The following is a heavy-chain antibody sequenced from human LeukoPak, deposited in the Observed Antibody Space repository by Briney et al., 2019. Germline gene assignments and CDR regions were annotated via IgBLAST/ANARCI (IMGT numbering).Heavy chain of an antibody. D-gene: IGHD4-23*01. Sequence: PSETLSLTCTGSGGSISSYYWSWIRQPPGKGLEWIGYIYYSGSTNYNPSLKSRVTISVDTSKNQFSLKLSSVTAADTAVYYCARDNGGNSVDWFDPWGQGTLVTVSS. V-gene: IGHV4-59*01. J-gene: IGHJ5*02. CDR3: ARDNGGNSVDWFDP. CDR2: IYYSGST. CDR1: GGSISSYY.